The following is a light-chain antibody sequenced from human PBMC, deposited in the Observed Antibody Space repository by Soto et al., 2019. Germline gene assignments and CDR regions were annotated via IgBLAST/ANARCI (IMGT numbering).Light chain of an antibody. J-gene: IGKJ4*01. CDR3: QQHRTSLLT. V-gene: IGKV3-20*01. CDR1: QSVSSSY. CDR2: GAS. Sequence: EIVLTQSPGTLSLSPGERATLSCRASQSVSSSYLAWYQQKPGQAPRLLIYGASSRATGIPDRFSGSGSGTDFTLTISRLEPEDFAVYYCQQHRTSLLTFGGGTKVDIK.